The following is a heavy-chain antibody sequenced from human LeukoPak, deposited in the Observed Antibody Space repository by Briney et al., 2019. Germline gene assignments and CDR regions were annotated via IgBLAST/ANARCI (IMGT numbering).Heavy chain of an antibody. CDR2: INHSGST. D-gene: IGHD3-22*01. CDR1: GGSFSGYY. J-gene: IGHJ4*02. CDR3: ARGLGYYDSSGYYHFDY. Sequence: SETLSLNCAVYGGSFSGYYWRWIRQPPGKGLEWIGEINHSGSTNYNPSLKSRVTISVDTSKNQFSLKLSSVTAADTAVYYCARGLGYYDSSGYYHFDYWGQGTLVTVSS. V-gene: IGHV4-34*01.